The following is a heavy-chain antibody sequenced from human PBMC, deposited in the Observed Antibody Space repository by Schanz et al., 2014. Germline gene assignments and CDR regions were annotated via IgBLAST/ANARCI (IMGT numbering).Heavy chain of an antibody. CDR3: ARDNRQCSGPCSGGSCHPCGMDV. CDR1: GFTVRTFA. Sequence: EVRLVESGGALVQPGGSLRLSCSASGFTVRTFAMDWVRQAAGKGLVWVSRIYMDGSGRDYGDSVKGRFTVSRDNAKNTLYLQMDSLRAEDTAVYYCARDNRQCSGPCSGGSCHPCGMDVWGQGTTVIVSS. CDR2: IYMDGSGR. V-gene: IGHV3-74*01. J-gene: IGHJ6*02. D-gene: IGHD2-15*01.